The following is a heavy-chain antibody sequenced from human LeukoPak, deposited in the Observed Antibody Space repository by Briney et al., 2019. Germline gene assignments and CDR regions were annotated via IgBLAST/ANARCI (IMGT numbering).Heavy chain of an antibody. CDR1: GGSISNYY. J-gene: IGHJ4*02. CDR2: IYYSGST. CDR3: ARSEDGYNLDY. Sequence: PSETLSLTCTVSGGSISNYYWSWIRQPPGKGLEWIGYIYYSGSTNYNPSLKSRVIISVDTSKNQFSLKLKSVTAADTAVYYCARSEDGYNLDYWGQGTLVTVSS. D-gene: IGHD5-24*01. V-gene: IGHV4-59*01.